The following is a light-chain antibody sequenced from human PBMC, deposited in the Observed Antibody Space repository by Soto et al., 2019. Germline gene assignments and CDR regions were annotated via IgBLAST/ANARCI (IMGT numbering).Light chain of an antibody. Sequence: DIQMTQNKTSLSASVGDRVTITCRASQSISTYLHWYQQKPGKAPNLLIYAASTLQSGVPSRFSGSGSGTDFTLTIISLQPEDFATYFCQHGYSTPLAFGVWALV. J-gene: IGKJ4*01. V-gene: IGKV1-39*01. CDR2: AAS. CDR1: QSISTY. CDR3: QHGYSTPLA.